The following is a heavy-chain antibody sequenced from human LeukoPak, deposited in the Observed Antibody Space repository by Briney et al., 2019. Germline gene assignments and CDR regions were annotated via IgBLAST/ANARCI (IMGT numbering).Heavy chain of an antibody. J-gene: IGHJ6*02. V-gene: IGHV4-59*08. CDR1: GGSISSYY. CDR2: IYYSGST. Sequence: SETLSLTCTVSGGSISSYYWSWIRQPPGKGLEWSGYIYYSGSTNYNPSLKSRVTISVDTSKNQFSLKLSSVTAADTAVYYCARQAAAAPTFLFPGMDVWGQGTTVTVSS. D-gene: IGHD6-13*01. CDR3: ARQAAAAPTFLFPGMDV.